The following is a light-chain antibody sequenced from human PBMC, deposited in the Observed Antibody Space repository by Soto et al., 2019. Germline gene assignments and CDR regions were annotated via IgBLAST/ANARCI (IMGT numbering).Light chain of an antibody. CDR3: QQSYTALLT. Sequence: GDRVTITCRASQSISTYLNWYQQKPGKAPNLLIFAASTLQSGVPSRFSGSGSGTDFTLTIRSLQPEDFATYYCQQSYTALLTFGGGTKVDIK. CDR1: QSISTY. CDR2: AAS. J-gene: IGKJ4*01. V-gene: IGKV1-39*01.